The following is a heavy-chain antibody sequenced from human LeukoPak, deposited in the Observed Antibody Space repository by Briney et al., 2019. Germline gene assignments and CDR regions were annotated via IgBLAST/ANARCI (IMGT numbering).Heavy chain of an antibody. D-gene: IGHD2-2*01. CDR3: ARAIVVVPAAMRDYYYYGMDV. V-gene: IGHV3-30*04. Sequence: GGSLRLSCAASGFTFSSYAMHWVRQAPGKGLEWVAVISYDGSNKYYADSVKGRFTISRDNSKNTLYLQMNSLRAEDTAVYYCARAIVVVPAAMRDYYYYGMDVWGQGTTVTVSS. CDR2: ISYDGSNK. J-gene: IGHJ6*02. CDR1: GFTFSSYA.